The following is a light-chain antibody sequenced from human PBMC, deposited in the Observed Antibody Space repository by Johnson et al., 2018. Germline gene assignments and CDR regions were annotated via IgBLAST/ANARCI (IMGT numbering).Light chain of an antibody. CDR2: ENN. Sequence: QSVLTQPPSVSAAPGQKVTISCSGSSYNIGNNYVSWYQQLPGTAPKLLIYENNKRPSGIPDRFAGSKSGTSATLVITGLQNGEEADYYCGTWDSSLSAGNVFGTGTKVTVL. CDR1: SYNIGNNY. CDR3: GTWDSSLSAGNV. J-gene: IGLJ1*01. V-gene: IGLV1-51*02.